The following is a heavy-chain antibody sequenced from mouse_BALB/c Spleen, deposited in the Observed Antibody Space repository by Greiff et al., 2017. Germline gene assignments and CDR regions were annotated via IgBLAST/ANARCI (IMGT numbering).Heavy chain of an antibody. V-gene: IGHV7-3*02. D-gene: IGHD2-3*01. J-gene: IGHJ3*01. CDR1: GFTFTDYY. CDR2: ISNKANGYTT. CDR3: ARDIGGMEDGYPAWFAY. Sequence: EVQRVESGGGLVQPGGSLRLSCATSGFTFTDYYMSWVRQPPGKALEWLGFISNKANGYTTEYSASVKGRFTISRDNSKSILYLQMNTLRAEDSATYDCARDIGGMEDGYPAWFAYWGQGTLVTVSA.